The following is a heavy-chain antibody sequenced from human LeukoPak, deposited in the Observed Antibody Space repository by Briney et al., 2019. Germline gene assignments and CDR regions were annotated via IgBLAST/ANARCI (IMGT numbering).Heavy chain of an antibody. CDR1: GFTFSDYN. V-gene: IGHV3-21*01. Sequence: KAGGSLRLPCAASGFTFSDYNMNWVRQAPGKGLEWVSSISNSSSYIYYADSVKGRFTISRDNAKNSLYLQMNSLRAEDTAVYYCARGGTSSYVSDYWGQGTLVTVSS. CDR2: ISNSSSYI. J-gene: IGHJ4*02. CDR3: ARGGTSSYVSDY. D-gene: IGHD3-16*01.